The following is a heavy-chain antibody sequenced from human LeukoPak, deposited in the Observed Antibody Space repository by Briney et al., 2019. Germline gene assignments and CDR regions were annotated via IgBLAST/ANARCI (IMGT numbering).Heavy chain of an antibody. CDR2: LYSAGNT. V-gene: IGHV3-53*04. CDR1: GFTFSDSG. CDR3: ARGYYPED. J-gene: IGHJ4*02. Sequence: SGGSLRLSCAASGFTFSDSGMNWVRQAPGKGLEWVSLLYSAGNTYYADSVKGRFTISRHNSENTLYLQMDSLRPEDTAVYYCARGYYPEDWGQGTLVTVSS. D-gene: IGHD3-10*01.